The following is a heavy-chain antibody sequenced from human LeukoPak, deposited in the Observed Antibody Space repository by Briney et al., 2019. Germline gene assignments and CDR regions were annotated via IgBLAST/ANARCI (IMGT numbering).Heavy chain of an antibody. J-gene: IGHJ4*02. V-gene: IGHV4-4*07. CDR3: ATWESESSWDTAMSYRIDY. CDR1: GGSISSYY. CDR2: IYTSGST. Sequence: SETLSLTCTVSGGSISSYYWSWIRQPAGKGLEWIGRIYTSGSTNYNPSLKSRVTISADTSKNQFSLKLSSVTAADTAVFYCATWESESSWDTAMSYRIDYWGQGTLVTVSS. D-gene: IGHD5-18*01.